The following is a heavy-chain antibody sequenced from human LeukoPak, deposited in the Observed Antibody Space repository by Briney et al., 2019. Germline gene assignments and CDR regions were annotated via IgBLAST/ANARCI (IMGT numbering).Heavy chain of an antibody. Sequence: GGSLRLSCAASGFTFSSYAMHCVRQAPGKGLEWVAVISYDGSNKYYADSVKGRFTISRDNSKNTLYLQMNSLRAEDTAVYYCARHSLDSPSDYWGQGTLVTVSS. V-gene: IGHV3-30*04. CDR1: GFTFSSYA. J-gene: IGHJ4*02. CDR2: ISYDGSNK. CDR3: ARHSLDSPSDY.